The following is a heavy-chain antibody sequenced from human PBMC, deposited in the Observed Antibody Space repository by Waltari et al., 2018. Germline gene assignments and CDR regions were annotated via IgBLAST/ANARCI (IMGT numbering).Heavy chain of an antibody. V-gene: IGHV3-43D*04. CDR3: AKASRGGVALDDYFDY. J-gene: IGHJ4*02. Sequence: EVQLVESGGGVVQPGGSLRLSCAASGFTFDDYAMHWVRHAPGKALGLVCLINWDSFSPFYAASVRGRFTISRDNSKNTLYLQMNSLRPEDTAMYYCAKASRGGVALDDYFDYWGQGTLVTVSS. D-gene: IGHD1-1*01. CDR2: INWDSFSP. CDR1: GFTFDDYA.